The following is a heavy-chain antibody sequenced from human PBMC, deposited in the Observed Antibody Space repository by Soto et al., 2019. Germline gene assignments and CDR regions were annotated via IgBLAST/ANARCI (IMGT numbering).Heavy chain of an antibody. CDR1: GFTFSDYY. J-gene: IGHJ4*02. CDR3: AKFGVLTMIVVAPE. V-gene: IGHV3-11*01. Sequence: GGSLRLSCAAPGFTFSDYYMSWIRRAPGKGLEWVSYISSSGSTIYYADSVKGRFTISRDNSKNSLYLQMNSLRAEDTAVYYCAKFGVLTMIVVAPEWGQGTLVTVSS. CDR2: ISSSGSTI. D-gene: IGHD3-22*01.